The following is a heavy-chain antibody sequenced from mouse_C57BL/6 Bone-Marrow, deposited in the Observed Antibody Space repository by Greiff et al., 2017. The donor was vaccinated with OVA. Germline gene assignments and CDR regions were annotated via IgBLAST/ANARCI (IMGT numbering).Heavy chain of an antibody. CDR1: GFTFSSYG. V-gene: IGHV5-6*01. CDR3: ASGGSSYWFAY. Sequence: EVKLQESGGDLVKPGGSLKLSCAASGFTFSSYGMSWVRQTPDKRLEWVATISSGGSYTYYPDSVKGRFTISRDNAKNTLYLQMSSLKSEDTAMYYCASGGSSYWFAYWGQGTLVTVSA. D-gene: IGHD1-1*01. J-gene: IGHJ3*01. CDR2: ISSGGSYT.